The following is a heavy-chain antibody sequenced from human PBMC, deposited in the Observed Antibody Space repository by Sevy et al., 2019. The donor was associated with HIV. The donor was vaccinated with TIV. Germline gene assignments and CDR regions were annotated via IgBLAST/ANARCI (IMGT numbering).Heavy chain of an antibody. D-gene: IGHD6-19*01. J-gene: IGHJ3*02. CDR1: GFTFGEYA. V-gene: IGHV3-49*03. Sequence: GESLKISCTASGFTFGEYAMSWFRQAPGKGLEWVGCIRSKTYGGTTEYAASVKGRFTISRDDSKSIAYLQMNSLKTEDTAMYYCAREGSEGSVAQPDAFDIWGQGTMVTVSS. CDR3: AREGSEGSVAQPDAFDI. CDR2: IRSKTYGGTT.